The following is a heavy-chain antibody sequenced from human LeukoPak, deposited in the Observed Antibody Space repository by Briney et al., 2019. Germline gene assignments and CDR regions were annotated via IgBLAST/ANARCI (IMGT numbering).Heavy chain of an antibody. V-gene: IGHV3-74*01. D-gene: IGHD2-15*01. CDR2: IHGHKNDT. CDR3: ARDGSTGYCSGGSCSDAFDI. CDR1: GFTFSDYW. J-gene: IGHJ3*02. Sequence: GGSLRLSCVASGFTFSDYWMHWVRQAPGKGLVWVSRIHGHKNDTYYAGAVQGRFTISRDNAKNSLYLQMNSLRAEDTAVCYCARDGSTGYCSGGSCSDAFDIWGQGTMVTVSS.